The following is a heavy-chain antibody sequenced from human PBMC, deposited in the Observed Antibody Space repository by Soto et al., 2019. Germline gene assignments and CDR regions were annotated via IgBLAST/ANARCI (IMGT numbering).Heavy chain of an antibody. J-gene: IGHJ3*02. CDR1: GFTFSSYS. CDR3: AGVSQSKQIIAAYPGAFDI. V-gene: IGHV3-21*01. Sequence: GGSLRLSCAASGFTFSSYSMNWVRQAPGKGLEWVSSISSSSSYIYYADSVKGRFTISRDNAKNSLYLQMNSLRAEDTAVYYCAGVSQSKQIIAAYPGAFDIWGQGTMVTVSS. CDR2: ISSSSSYI. D-gene: IGHD6-25*01.